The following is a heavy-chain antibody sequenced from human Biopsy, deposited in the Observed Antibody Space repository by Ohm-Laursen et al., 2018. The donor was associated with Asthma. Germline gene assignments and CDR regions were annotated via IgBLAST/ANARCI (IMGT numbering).Heavy chain of an antibody. J-gene: IGHJ3*02. CDR3: AKGFGYDILTGWDAFDI. Sequence: VKISCKASGDSFSNYAISWVRQAPGQGLEWMGGLIPVLGTPDHAQMFEGRVTITADESTSTAYMKLSSLRSEDTAVYYCAKGFGYDILTGWDAFDIWGQGTMVTVSS. D-gene: IGHD3-9*01. V-gene: IGHV1-69*13. CDR1: GDSFSNYA. CDR2: LIPVLGTP.